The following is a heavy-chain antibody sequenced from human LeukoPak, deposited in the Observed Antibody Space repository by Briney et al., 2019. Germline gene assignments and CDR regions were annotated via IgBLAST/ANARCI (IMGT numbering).Heavy chain of an antibody. CDR1: GFTFSSYA. J-gene: IGHJ4*02. D-gene: IGHD2-15*01. Sequence: GESLRLSCAASGFTFSSYAMSWVRQAPGKGLEWVSAISGSGGSTYYADSVKGRFTTSRDNSKTTLYLQMNSPRSEDTAVYYCAKRPYCIGGSCSPFHYWAQGTLVTVSS. CDR2: ISGSGGST. CDR3: AKRPYCIGGSCSPFHY. V-gene: IGHV3-23*01.